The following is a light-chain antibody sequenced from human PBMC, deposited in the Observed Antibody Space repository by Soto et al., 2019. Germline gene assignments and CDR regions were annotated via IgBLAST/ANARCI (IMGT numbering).Light chain of an antibody. CDR2: EGS. V-gene: IGLV2-23*01. J-gene: IGLJ1*01. Sequence: QSALTQPASVSGSPGQSITISCTGTSSDVGSYNLVSWYQQHPGKAPKLMIYEGSKRPSGVSNRFSGSKSGNTASLTISGLQAEEEADYYCCSYADCSTFYVFGTGTKLTVL. CDR1: SSDVGSYNL. CDR3: CSYADCSTFYV.